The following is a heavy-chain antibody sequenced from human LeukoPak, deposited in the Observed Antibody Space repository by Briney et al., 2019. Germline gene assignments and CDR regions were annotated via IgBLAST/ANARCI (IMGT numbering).Heavy chain of an antibody. Sequence: ASVKVSCKAAGYTLTGYYMHWVRQAPGQGLEWMGWINPNSGGTSYAQKFQGRVTMTRDTSISTAYMELTSLRSDDTAVYYCARGRPLDGTGPTHRDDYWGQGTLVTVSS. CDR1: GYTLTGYY. CDR2: INPNSGGT. J-gene: IGHJ4*02. CDR3: ARGRPLDGTGPTHRDDY. D-gene: IGHD3/OR15-3a*01. V-gene: IGHV1-2*02.